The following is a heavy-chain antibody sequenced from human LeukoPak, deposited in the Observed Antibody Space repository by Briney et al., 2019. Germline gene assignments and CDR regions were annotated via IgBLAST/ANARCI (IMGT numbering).Heavy chain of an antibody. CDR1: GFTFSSYS. D-gene: IGHD3-22*01. J-gene: IGHJ3*02. CDR2: IYSGGST. V-gene: IGHV3-53*04. CDR3: ARERALLGYDAFDI. Sequence: GGSLRLSCAASGFTFSSYSMNWVRQAPGKGLEWVSVIYSGGSTYYADSVKGRFTISRHNSKNTLYLQMNSLRAEDTAVYYCARERALLGYDAFDIWGQGTMVTVSS.